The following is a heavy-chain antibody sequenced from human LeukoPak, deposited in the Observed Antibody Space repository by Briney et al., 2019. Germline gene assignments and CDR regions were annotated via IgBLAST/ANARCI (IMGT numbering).Heavy chain of an antibody. CDR3: ARSAGYCSSTSCYYYDY. CDR2: ISYDGSNK. D-gene: IGHD2-2*01. CDR1: GFTFSSYA. V-gene: IGHV3-30*04. J-gene: IGHJ4*02. Sequence: PGRSLRLSCAASGFTFSSYAMHWVRQAPGKGLEGVAVISYDGSNKYYADSVKGRFTISRDNSKNTLYLQMNSLRAEDTAVYYCARSAGYCSSTSCYYYDYWGQGTLVTVSS.